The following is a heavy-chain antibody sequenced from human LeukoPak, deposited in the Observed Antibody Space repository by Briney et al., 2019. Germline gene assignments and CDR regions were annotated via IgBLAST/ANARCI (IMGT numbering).Heavy chain of an antibody. Sequence: ASAKVSCKASGYTFTSYGISWVRQAPGQGLEWMGWISAYNGNTNYAQKLQGRVTMTTDTSTSTAYMELRSLRSDDTAVYYCARDKDIVVVPAALPIEYYYGMDVWGQGTTVTVSS. CDR3: ARDKDIVVVPAALPIEYYYGMDV. D-gene: IGHD2-2*01. J-gene: IGHJ6*02. CDR2: ISAYNGNT. V-gene: IGHV1-18*01. CDR1: GYTFTSYG.